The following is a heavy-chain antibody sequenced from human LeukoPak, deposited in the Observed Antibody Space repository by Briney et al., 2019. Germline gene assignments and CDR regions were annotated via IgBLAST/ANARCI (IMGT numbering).Heavy chain of an antibody. CDR2: IRADGATT. D-gene: IGHD1-26*01. Sequence: PGGSLRLSCAASGFTFRTFAMSWVRQAPGKGLEWVSLIRADGATTRYTDSVKGRFTISRDNSKDSLYLQMNSLRTEDTALYYCARDNTGSYEYWGQGTLVTVSP. CDR3: ARDNTGSYEY. J-gene: IGHJ4*02. CDR1: GFTFRTFA. V-gene: IGHV3-43*02.